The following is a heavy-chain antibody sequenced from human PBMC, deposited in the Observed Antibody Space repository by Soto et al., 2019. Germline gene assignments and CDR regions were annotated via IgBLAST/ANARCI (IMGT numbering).Heavy chain of an antibody. CDR2: ISSSSSYI. CDR1: GFTFSSYS. V-gene: IGHV3-21*01. J-gene: IGHJ6*02. CDR3: ARLGANPDYYYGMDV. Sequence: EVQLVESGGGLVKPGGSLRLSCAASGFTFSSYSMNWVRQAPGKGLEWVSSISSSSSYIYYADSVKGRFTISRDNAKNSLYLQMNSLRAEDTAVYYCARLGANPDYYYGMDVWGQGTTVTVSS.